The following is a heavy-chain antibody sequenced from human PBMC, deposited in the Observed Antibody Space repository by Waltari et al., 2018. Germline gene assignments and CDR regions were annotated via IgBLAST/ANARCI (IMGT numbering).Heavy chain of an antibody. J-gene: IGHJ3*02. V-gene: IGHV4-59*11. Sequence: QVQLQESGPGLVKPSETLSLTCTVPGGSISSHYWSWIRQPPGKGLEWIGYIYYSGSTNYNPSLKSRVTISVDTSKNQFSLKLSSVTAADTAVYYCARDFFSEYGDPSRDAFDIWGQGTMVTVSS. CDR2: IYYSGST. D-gene: IGHD4-17*01. CDR3: ARDFFSEYGDPSRDAFDI. CDR1: GGSISSHY.